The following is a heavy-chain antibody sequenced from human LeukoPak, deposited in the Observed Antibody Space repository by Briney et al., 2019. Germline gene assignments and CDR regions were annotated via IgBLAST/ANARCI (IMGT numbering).Heavy chain of an antibody. V-gene: IGHV3-66*01. CDR2: IYIDGST. CDR1: GFTFSSYA. Sequence: GGSLRLSCAASGFTFSSYAMSWVRQTPGKGLEWISVIYIDGSTYFVNSVRGRFTISRDHSKNTVSLQMSRLRAEDTAIYYCARDVRGGGDYEYYFDHWGQGTLATVSS. CDR3: ARDVRGGGDYEYYFDH. D-gene: IGHD3-22*01. J-gene: IGHJ4*02.